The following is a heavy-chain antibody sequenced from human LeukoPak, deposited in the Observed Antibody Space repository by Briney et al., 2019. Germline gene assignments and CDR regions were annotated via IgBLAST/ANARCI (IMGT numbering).Heavy chain of an antibody. CDR3: GRQYCSGGSCYSAFDV. D-gene: IGHD2-15*01. Sequence: GGSLRLSCAASRFTFSNYWMIWVRQALGKGLEWVANIKEDGSEKYYVDSVKGRFTISRDNAKNSLYLQMNSLRDEDTAVYYCGRQYCSGGSCYSAFDVWGQGTMVTVSS. V-gene: IGHV3-7*04. CDR1: RFTFSNYW. CDR2: IKEDGSEK. J-gene: IGHJ3*01.